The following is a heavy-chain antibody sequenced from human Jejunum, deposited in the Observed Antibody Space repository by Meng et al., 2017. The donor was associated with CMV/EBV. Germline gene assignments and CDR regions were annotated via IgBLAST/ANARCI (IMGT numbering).Heavy chain of an antibody. CDR2: ISGSGHTT. D-gene: IGHD5-24*01. CDR1: GFRFSGYA. Sequence: AASGFRFSGYALTGVGQAPGKGLEWVSTISGSGHTTYYADSVKGRFTISRDYSKITLSLQMNNLRAEDTALYFCAKQGYNNDLDYWGQGTRVTVSS. V-gene: IGHV3-23*01. J-gene: IGHJ4*02. CDR3: AKQGYNNDLDY.